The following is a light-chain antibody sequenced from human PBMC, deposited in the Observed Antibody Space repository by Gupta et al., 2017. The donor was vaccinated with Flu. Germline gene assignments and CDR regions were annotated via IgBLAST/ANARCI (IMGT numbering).Light chain of an antibody. CDR1: QSVSSN. Sequence: EIVMTPSPATLSVSPGERATLSCRASQSVSSNLAWYQQKPGQAPRLLIYGASTRATGIPARFSGSGSGTEFTLTISSLQSEDFAVYYCQQYNNWAWTFGRGTKVEIK. CDR3: QQYNNWAWT. CDR2: GAS. V-gene: IGKV3-15*01. J-gene: IGKJ1*01.